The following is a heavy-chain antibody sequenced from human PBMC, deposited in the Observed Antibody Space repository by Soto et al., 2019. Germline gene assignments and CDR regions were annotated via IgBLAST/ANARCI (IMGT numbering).Heavy chain of an antibody. J-gene: IGHJ6*02. CDR1: GFTFSNSA. CDR3: ARDRRYCSSTSCYPDYYYYYGMDV. D-gene: IGHD2-2*01. CDR2: IVVGSGNT. Sequence: SVKVSCKASGFTFSNSAVQWVRQARGQRLEWLGWIVVGSGNTNYAQKFQDRVTISRDMSTSTAYMDLGSLRSEDTAVYYCARDRRYCSSTSCYPDYYYYYGMDVWGQGTTVTVSS. V-gene: IGHV1-58*01.